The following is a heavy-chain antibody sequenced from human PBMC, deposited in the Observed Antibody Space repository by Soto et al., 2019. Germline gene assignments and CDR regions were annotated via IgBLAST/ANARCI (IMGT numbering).Heavy chain of an antibody. CDR1: GGSLKSGGYY. J-gene: IGHJ5*01. CDR2: IYYTGRT. V-gene: IGHV4-31*02. Sequence: QVQLQESGPGLVKPSQTLSLTCTVSGGSLKSGGYYWSWIRQHPGRGLEWIAYIYYTGRTYYNPSLEWRFNFSVDTSNSQCCLNLCFVAAGARTVCSCARVVTSNRNCFVFWGHGTLVTVSS. CDR3: ARVVTSNRNCFVF. D-gene: IGHD2-2*01.